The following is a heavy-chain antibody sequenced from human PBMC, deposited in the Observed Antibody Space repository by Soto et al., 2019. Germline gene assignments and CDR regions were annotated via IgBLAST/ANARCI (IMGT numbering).Heavy chain of an antibody. CDR1: GFTFSTYA. V-gene: IGHV3-23*01. CDR2: ISGSGGST. J-gene: IGHJ4*02. CDR3: AKARNYYDSSEGDN. D-gene: IGHD3-22*01. Sequence: GGSLRLSCAASGFTFSTYAMSWVRQAPGKGLEWVSTISGSGGSTYYADSVKGRFTISRDNSKNTLYLQMNSLRAEDTAVYYCAKARNYYDSSEGDNWGQGTLVTVSS.